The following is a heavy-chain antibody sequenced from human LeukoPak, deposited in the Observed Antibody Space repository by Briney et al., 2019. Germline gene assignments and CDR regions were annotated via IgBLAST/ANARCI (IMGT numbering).Heavy chain of an antibody. J-gene: IGHJ6*02. CDR3: XXXXXAAGIVYYYYGMDV. CDR1: GYTFTSYG. V-gene: IGHV1-18*01. D-gene: IGHD6-13*01. Sequence: ASVKVSCKASGYTFTSYGISWVRQAPGQGLEWMGWISAYNGNTNYAQKLQGRVTMTTDTSTSTAYMELRSLRSDDTAVYYCXXXXXAAGIVYYYYGMDVWGQGTTVTVSS. CDR2: ISAYNGNT.